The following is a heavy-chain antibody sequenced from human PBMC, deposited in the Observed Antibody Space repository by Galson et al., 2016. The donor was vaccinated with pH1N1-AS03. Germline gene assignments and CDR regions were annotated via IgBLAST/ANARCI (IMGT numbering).Heavy chain of an antibody. CDR3: ARVLVGLARGESSAFDL. D-gene: IGHD2-8*02. J-gene: IGHJ3*01. CDR1: GYTFTGNY. CDR2: INPNSGDT. Sequence: SVKVSCKASGYTFTGNYLHWVRQAPGQGLEWVGWINPNSGDTSYAQKFQGRVTMTRDTSISAAFLELSRLRSDETAVFYCARVLVGLARGESSAFDLWGQGTMVTVSS. V-gene: IGHV1-2*02.